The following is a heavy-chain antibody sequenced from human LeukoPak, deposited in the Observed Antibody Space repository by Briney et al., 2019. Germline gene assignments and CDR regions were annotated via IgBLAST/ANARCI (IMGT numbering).Heavy chain of an antibody. D-gene: IGHD5-18*01. V-gene: IGHV3-30*18. CDR1: EFTFSSYG. Sequence: GGSLRLSCAASEFTFSSYGMHWVRQAPGKGLEWVAVISYDGSNKYYADSVKGRFTISRDNSKNTLYLQMNSLRPEDTAVYYCVKEPRGYSFSFDIWGQGTMVTVSS. J-gene: IGHJ3*02. CDR2: ISYDGSNK. CDR3: VKEPRGYSFSFDI.